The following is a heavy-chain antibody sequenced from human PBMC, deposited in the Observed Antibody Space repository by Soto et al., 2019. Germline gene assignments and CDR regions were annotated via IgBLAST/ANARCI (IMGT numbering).Heavy chain of an antibody. D-gene: IGHD3-22*01. V-gene: IGHV1-69*13. CDR3: ARDRYYYDSSGHGAFDI. CDR2: IIPIFGTA. Sequence: GASVKVSCKASGGTFSSYAISWVRQAPGQGLEWMGGIIPIFGTANYAQKFQGRVTITADESTSTAYMELSSLRSEDTAVYYCARDRYYYDSSGHGAFDIWGQGTMVTV. CDR1: GGTFSSYA. J-gene: IGHJ3*02.